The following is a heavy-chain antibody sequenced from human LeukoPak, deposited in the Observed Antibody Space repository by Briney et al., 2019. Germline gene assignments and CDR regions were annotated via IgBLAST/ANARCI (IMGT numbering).Heavy chain of an antibody. CDR1: GFTFSSYG. CDR2: ISSSSSTI. D-gene: IGHD3-9*01. J-gene: IGHJ5*02. V-gene: IGHV3-48*01. Sequence: AGGSLRLSCAASGFTFSSYGMTWVRQAPGKGLEWVSYISSSSSTIYYADSVKGRFTISRDNAKNSLYLQLNSLRAEDTAVYYCARVVTYYDILTGNNWFDPWGQGTLVTVSS. CDR3: ARVVTYYDILTGNNWFDP.